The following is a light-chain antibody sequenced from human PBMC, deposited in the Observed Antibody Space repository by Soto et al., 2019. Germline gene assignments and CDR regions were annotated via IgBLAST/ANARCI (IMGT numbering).Light chain of an antibody. CDR3: QERTGWPPWT. V-gene: IGKV3-11*01. J-gene: IGKJ1*01. CDR2: DAS. Sequence: EIVLTQSPTTLSLSPGGRATLSCRASQSVSLSLAWYKQKPGQAPRLLIYDASKRASGFPARFSGSESGTDFTLTISRLEPEAFAVYYCQERTGWPPWTFGQGTKVDIK. CDR1: QSVSLS.